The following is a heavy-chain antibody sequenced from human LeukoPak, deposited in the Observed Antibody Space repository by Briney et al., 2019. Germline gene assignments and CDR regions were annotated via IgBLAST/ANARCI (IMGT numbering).Heavy chain of an antibody. CDR2: ISSSSSTI. Sequence: GGSLRLSCAASGFIFSSYSMNWVRQAPGKGLEWVSYISSSSSTIYYADSVKGRFTISRDNAKNSLYLQMNSLRAEDTAVYYCARVEYQLLSYFDYWGQGTLVTVSS. CDR3: ARVEYQLLSYFDY. V-gene: IGHV3-48*01. D-gene: IGHD2-2*01. CDR1: GFIFSSYS. J-gene: IGHJ4*02.